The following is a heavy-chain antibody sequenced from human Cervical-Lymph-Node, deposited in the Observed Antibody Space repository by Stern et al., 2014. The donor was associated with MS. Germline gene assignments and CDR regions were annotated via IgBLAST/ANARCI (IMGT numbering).Heavy chain of an antibody. J-gene: IGHJ4*02. V-gene: IGHV3-30-3*01. CDR1: GFTFSTYA. CDR3: ARGGRGVGLEY. D-gene: IGHD3-10*01. Sequence: VQLVESGGGVVQPGRSLSLSCVASGFTFSTYAMHWVRQAPGKGLEWVAFVSHDGTERSSTDSVKARVTISRDNSKNRLYLHMNSLRDEDTAGYFCARGGRGVGLEYWGQGALVTVSS. CDR2: VSHDGTER.